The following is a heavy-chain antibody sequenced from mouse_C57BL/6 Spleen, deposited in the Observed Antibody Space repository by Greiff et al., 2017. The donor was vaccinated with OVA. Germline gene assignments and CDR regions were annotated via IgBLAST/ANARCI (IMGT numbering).Heavy chain of an antibody. CDR1: GYAFSSYW. D-gene: IGHD1-1*01. Sequence: QVQLQQSGAELVKPGASVKISCKASGYAFSSYWMNWVKQRPGKGLEWIGQIYPGDGDTNYNGKFKGKATLTADKSSSTAYMQLSSLTSEDSAVYFCAREGYYGSPLDYWGQGTTLTVSS. CDR3: AREGYYGSPLDY. CDR2: IYPGDGDT. J-gene: IGHJ2*01. V-gene: IGHV1-80*01.